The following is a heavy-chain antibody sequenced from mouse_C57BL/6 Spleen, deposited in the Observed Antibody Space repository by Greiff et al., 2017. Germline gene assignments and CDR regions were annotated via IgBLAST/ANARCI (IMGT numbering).Heavy chain of an antibody. V-gene: IGHV1-26*01. CDR3: ASPYDYLAWFAY. D-gene: IGHD2-4*01. Sequence: EVQLQQSGPELVKPGASVKISCKASGYTFTDYYMNWVKQSHGKSLEWIGDINPNNGGTSYNQKFKGKATLTVDKSSSTAYMELRSLTSEDSAVYYCASPYDYLAWFAYWGQGTLVTVSA. J-gene: IGHJ3*01. CDR2: INPNNGGT. CDR1: GYTFTDYY.